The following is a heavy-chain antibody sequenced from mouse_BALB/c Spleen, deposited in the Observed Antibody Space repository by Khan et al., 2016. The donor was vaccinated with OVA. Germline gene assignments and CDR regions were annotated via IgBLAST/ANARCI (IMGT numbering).Heavy chain of an antibody. V-gene: IGHV1-7*01. Sequence: QVQLQQPGAELAKPGASVKMSCKASGYTFTTYWMHWVKQRPGQGLEWIGYINPTSGYTDYNEKFKDRATLSAEKASSTAYMQLSSLTSEDSAVYYCTRDRIDYWGQGTTLTVSS. CDR2: INPTSGYT. CDR1: GYTFTTYW. CDR3: TRDRIDY. J-gene: IGHJ2*01.